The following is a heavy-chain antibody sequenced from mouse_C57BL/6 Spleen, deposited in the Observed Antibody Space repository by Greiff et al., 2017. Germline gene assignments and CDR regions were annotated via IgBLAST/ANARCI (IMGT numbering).Heavy chain of an antibody. CDR2: INPSTGGT. Sequence: EVHLVESGPELVKPGASVKISCKASGYSFTGYYMNWVKQSPEKSLEWIGEINPSTGGTTYNQKFKAKATLTVDKSSSTAYMQLKSLTSEDSAVYYCARWAGTWGYFDVWGTGTTVTVSS. CDR3: ARWAGTWGYFDV. V-gene: IGHV1-42*01. J-gene: IGHJ1*03. CDR1: GYSFTGYY. D-gene: IGHD4-1*01.